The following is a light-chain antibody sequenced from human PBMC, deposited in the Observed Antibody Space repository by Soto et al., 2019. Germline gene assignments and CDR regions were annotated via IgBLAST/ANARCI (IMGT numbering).Light chain of an antibody. Sequence: SGLTQSPGTLSLPPGERATLSCRASQSVSNSYLAWYQQKPGQAPRLLIFGASRRATGIPDRFSGSGSGTDFTLTISRLEPEDFAVYYCQRYGDSPRWAFGQGTKVEIK. CDR2: GAS. CDR3: QRYGDSPRWA. J-gene: IGKJ1*01. V-gene: IGKV3-20*01. CDR1: QSVSNSY.